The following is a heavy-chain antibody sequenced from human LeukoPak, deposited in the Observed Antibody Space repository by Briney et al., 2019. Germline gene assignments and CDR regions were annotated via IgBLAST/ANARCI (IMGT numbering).Heavy chain of an antibody. J-gene: IGHJ6*03. CDR1: GFSFSGYS. CDR2: ISGSSGTI. V-gene: IGHV3-48*04. D-gene: IGHD3-3*01. CDR3: ARGQGDFWSGSYYFYYMDV. Sequence: GGSLRLSCAASGFSFSGYSMNWVRQAPGKGLEWVSYISGSSGTIYNADSVTGRFTISRDNAKNSLYLQMNSLRAEDTALYYCARGQGDFWSGSYYFYYMDVWGKGTTVTVSS.